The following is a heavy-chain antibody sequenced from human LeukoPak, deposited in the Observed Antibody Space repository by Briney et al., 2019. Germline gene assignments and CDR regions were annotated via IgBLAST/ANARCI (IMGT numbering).Heavy chain of an antibody. CDR2: IYYSGST. V-gene: IGHV4-39*07. Sequence: PSETLSLTCTVSGGSISSSSYYWGWIRQPPGKGLEWIGSIYYSGSTYYNPSLKSRVTISVDTSKNQFSLKLSSVTAADTAVYYCARAVRGYYGSGSYYQHDAFDIWGQGTMVTVSS. CDR3: ARAVRGYYGSGSYYQHDAFDI. D-gene: IGHD3-10*01. J-gene: IGHJ3*02. CDR1: GGSISSSSYY.